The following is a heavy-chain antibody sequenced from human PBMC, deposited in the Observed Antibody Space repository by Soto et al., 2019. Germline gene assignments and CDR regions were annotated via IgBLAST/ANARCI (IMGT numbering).Heavy chain of an antibody. CDR2: IIPIFGTA. V-gene: IGHV1-69*12. CDR1: GGTFSSYA. Sequence: QVQLVQSGAEVKKPGSSVKVSCKASGGTFSSYAISWVRQAPGQGLEWMGGIIPIFGTANYAQKFQGRVTITANESTSTAYMELSSLRSEDTAVYYCARKNAPDDYGDQPHYYYYYYGMDVWGQGTTVTVSS. D-gene: IGHD4-17*01. CDR3: ARKNAPDDYGDQPHYYYYYYGMDV. J-gene: IGHJ6*02.